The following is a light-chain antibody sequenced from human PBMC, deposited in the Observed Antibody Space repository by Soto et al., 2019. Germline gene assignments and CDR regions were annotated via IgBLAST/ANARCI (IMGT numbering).Light chain of an antibody. CDR3: QQYGSSPRI. Sequence: EIVLTQSPGTLSLSPGERATLSCRASQSVSSSYLAWYQQKPGQAPRLLIYGASSRATGIPDRFSGSGSGTDFTLTISRLEPEDFAVYYCQQYGSSPRIFGQWAKLEIK. V-gene: IGKV3-20*01. CDR1: QSVSSSY. CDR2: GAS. J-gene: IGKJ2*01.